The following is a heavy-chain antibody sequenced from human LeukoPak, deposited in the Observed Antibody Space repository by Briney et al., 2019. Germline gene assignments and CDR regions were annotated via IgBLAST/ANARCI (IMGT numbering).Heavy chain of an antibody. D-gene: IGHD3-10*01. CDR2: ISASGDSM. J-gene: IGHJ6*02. Sequence: GGSLRLSCAASGFTFSSYVMSWVRQAPGKGLEWVSAISASGDSMYYIESVKGRFTISRDNSKNTLYVQMNSLKAEDMAVYYLGKGGGEWFGELNYYYNGMDVWGQGTTVTVSS. V-gene: IGHV3-23*01. CDR3: GKGGGEWFGELNYYYNGMDV. CDR1: GFTFSSYV.